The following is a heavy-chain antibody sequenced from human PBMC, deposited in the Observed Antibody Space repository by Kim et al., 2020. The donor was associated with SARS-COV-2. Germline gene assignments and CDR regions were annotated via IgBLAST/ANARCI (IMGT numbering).Heavy chain of an antibody. CDR3: AKGPRSGWYYFDY. D-gene: IGHD6-19*01. Sequence: YAASGSGRFTISRDCSKNTLYLQMNGLRGEDTAVYYCAKGPRSGWYYFDYWGQGTLLTVSS. V-gene: IGHV3-23*01. J-gene: IGHJ4*02.